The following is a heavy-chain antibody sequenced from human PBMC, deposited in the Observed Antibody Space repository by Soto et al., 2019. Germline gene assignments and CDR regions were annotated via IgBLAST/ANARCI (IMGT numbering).Heavy chain of an antibody. CDR3: ARENGGYDFGTRSSFDY. CDR1: GGSISSGCYY. Sequence: PSETLSLTCTVSGGSISSGCYYWSWIRQHPGKGLEWIGYIYYSGSTYYNPSLKSRVTISVDTSKNQFSLKLSSVTAADTAVYYCARENGGYDFGTRSSFDYWGQGTLVTVSS. V-gene: IGHV4-31*03. CDR2: IYYSGST. J-gene: IGHJ4*02. D-gene: IGHD5-12*01.